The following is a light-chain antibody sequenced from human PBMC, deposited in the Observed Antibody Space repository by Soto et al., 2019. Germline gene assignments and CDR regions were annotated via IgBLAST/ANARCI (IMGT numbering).Light chain of an antibody. J-gene: IGKJ1*01. CDR3: QHYDAFSWT. Sequence: DIHLTQSPSTLSAAVGDRVTITCRASQSIRILLAWYQQKPGKAPNLLIYASSTLESGVPSRYSGSGSGTDFTLTIGSLQPDDSATYHCQHYDAFSWTFGQGPKVRIK. V-gene: IGKV1-5*03. CDR2: ASS. CDR1: QSIRIL.